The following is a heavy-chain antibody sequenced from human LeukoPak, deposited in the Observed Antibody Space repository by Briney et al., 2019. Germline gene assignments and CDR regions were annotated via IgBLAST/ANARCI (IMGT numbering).Heavy chain of an antibody. CDR2: ISYDGSNK. J-gene: IGHJ6*03. V-gene: IGHV3-30-3*01. CDR3: AKDSTAMVWGRDYYYYMDV. D-gene: IGHD5-18*01. Sequence: QTGGSLRLSCAASGFTFSSYAMHWVRQAPGKGLEWVAVISYDGSNKYYADSVKGRFTISRDNSKNTLYLQMNSLRAEDTAVYYCAKDSTAMVWGRDYYYYMDVWGKGTTVTVSS. CDR1: GFTFSSYA.